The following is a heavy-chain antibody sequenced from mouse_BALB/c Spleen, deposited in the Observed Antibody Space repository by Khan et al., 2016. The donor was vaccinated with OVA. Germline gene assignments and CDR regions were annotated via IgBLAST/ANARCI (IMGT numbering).Heavy chain of an antibody. CDR2: ISSGGSYT. CDR3: ARQYSNSFFEY. Sequence: EVQLVESGGDLVKPGGSLKLSCAASGFTFSSFGMSWIRQTPDKRLEWVATISSGGSYTYYQDSVKGRFTISGDNSKNTLYLQMSSLKSEDTAMYYCARQYSNSFFEYWGQGTTLTVSS. V-gene: IGHV5-6*01. J-gene: IGHJ2*01. D-gene: IGHD2-5*01. CDR1: GFTFSSFG.